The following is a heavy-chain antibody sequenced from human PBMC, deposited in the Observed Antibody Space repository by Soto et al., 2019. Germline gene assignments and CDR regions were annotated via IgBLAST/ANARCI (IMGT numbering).Heavy chain of an antibody. D-gene: IGHD2-15*01. CDR2: ISYDGSNK. Sequence: GGSLRLSCAASGFTFSSYAMHWVRQAPGKGLEWVAVISYDGSNKYYADSVKGRFTISRDNSKNTLYLQMNSLRAEDTAVYYCARDVVVVVAATAPTAYYRMDVWGQGTTVTVSS. CDR3: ARDVVVVVAATAPTAYYRMDV. J-gene: IGHJ6*02. CDR1: GFTFSSYA. V-gene: IGHV3-30-3*01.